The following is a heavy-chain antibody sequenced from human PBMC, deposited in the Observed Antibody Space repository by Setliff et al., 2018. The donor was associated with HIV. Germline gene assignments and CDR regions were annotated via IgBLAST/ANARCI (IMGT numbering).Heavy chain of an antibody. CDR1: GGSISSGDYY. Sequence: PSETLSLTCTVSGGSISSGDYYWSWIRQPPGKGLEWIGDNYYSGSTYYNPSLKSRVTITVDTSNSQFSLKLIPVTAADTAVYYCARGTAPRPASVLEFLEWLVPNWFDPWGQGTLVTVSS. D-gene: IGHD3-3*02. V-gene: IGHV4-30-4*08. CDR2: NYYSGST. CDR3: ARGTAPRPASVLEFLEWLVPNWFDP. J-gene: IGHJ5*02.